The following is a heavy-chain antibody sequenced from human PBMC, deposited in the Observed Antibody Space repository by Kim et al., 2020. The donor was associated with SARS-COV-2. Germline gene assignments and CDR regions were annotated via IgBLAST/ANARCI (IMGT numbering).Heavy chain of an antibody. V-gene: IGHV3-23*01. J-gene: IGHJ4*02. Sequence: YNARPVKGRFTNSRDNSKSTLYLQMNSLRAEDTAVYYCAKDGEVGAHFDYWGQGTLVTVSS. CDR3: AKDGEVGAHFDY. D-gene: IGHD1-26*01.